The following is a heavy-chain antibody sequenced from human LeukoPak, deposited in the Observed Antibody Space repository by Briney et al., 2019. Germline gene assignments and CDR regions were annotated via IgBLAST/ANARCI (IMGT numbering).Heavy chain of an antibody. V-gene: IGHV3-7*05. D-gene: IGHD6-13*01. CDR3: ARGGALYSCDY. J-gene: IGHJ4*02. CDR1: GFTFSRYW. CDR2: IKEDGSEK. Sequence: GESLTLSCAASGFTFSRYWRSWVRQAPGKGLEWVANIKEDGSEKYYVDSVKGRFTISRDNAKNSLYLQMNSLRGEDTAVYYCARGGALYSCDYWGQGTLVTVSS.